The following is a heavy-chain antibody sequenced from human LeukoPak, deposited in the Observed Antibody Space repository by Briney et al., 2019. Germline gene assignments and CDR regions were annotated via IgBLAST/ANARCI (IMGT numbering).Heavy chain of an antibody. V-gene: IGHV3-30*03. CDR3: AREGRYFDWLTFDY. Sequence: GGSLRLSCAASGFTFSSYGMHWVRQAPGKGLEWVAVISYDGSNKYYADSVKGRFTISRDNSKNTLYLQMNSLRAEDTAVYYCAREGRYFDWLTFDYWGQGTLVTVSS. CDR1: GFTFSSYG. D-gene: IGHD3-9*01. J-gene: IGHJ4*02. CDR2: ISYDGSNK.